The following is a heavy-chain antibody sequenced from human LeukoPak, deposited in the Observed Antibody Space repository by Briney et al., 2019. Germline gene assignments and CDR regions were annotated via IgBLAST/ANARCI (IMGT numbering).Heavy chain of an antibody. CDR1: RFTFSSYA. Sequence: GGSLRLSCAASRFTFSSYAMHWVRQAPGKGLEWVAVISYDGSNKYYADSVKSRFTISRDNSKNTLYLQMNSLRAEDTAVYYCARPDCSSTSCYFGYYYYYMDVWGKGTTVTVSS. D-gene: IGHD2-2*01. J-gene: IGHJ6*03. CDR3: ARPDCSSTSCYFGYYYYYMDV. V-gene: IGHV3-30*04. CDR2: ISYDGSNK.